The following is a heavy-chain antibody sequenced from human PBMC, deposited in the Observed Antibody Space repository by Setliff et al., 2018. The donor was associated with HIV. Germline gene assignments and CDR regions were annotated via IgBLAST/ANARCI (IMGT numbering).Heavy chain of an antibody. J-gene: IGHJ6*02. CDR2: INLNSGGT. CDR3: ARDSSPGYYYGMDV. CDR1: GYTFTSYY. D-gene: IGHD2-2*01. V-gene: IGHV1-2*02. Sequence: ASVKVSCKASGYTFTSYYMHWVRQAPGQGLEWMGWINLNSGGTDYAQEFQGRVTMTRDTSISTAYMELSRLSFDDTAVYYCARDSSPGYYYGMDVWGQGTTVTVSS.